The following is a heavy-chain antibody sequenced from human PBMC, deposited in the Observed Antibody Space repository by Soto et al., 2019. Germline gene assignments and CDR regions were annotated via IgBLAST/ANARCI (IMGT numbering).Heavy chain of an antibody. Sequence: ASVKVSCKASGYTFTSYGISWVRQAPGQGLEWMGWISAYNGNTNYAQKLQGRVTMTTDTSTSTAYMELRSLRSDDTAVYYCARAGPDYGSGSYYDYWGQGTLVTVSS. CDR2: ISAYNGNT. D-gene: IGHD3-10*01. CDR3: ARAGPDYGSGSYYDY. CDR1: GYTFTSYG. V-gene: IGHV1-18*01. J-gene: IGHJ4*02.